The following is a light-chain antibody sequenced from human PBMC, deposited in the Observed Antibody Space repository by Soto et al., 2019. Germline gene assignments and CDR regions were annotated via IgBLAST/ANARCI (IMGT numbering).Light chain of an antibody. CDR1: QTISSC. CDR3: QHYNSYSEA. V-gene: IGKV1-5*03. Sequence: DIQITPSPSTLSGSVVDIVTITLPASQTISSCLAWYQQKPGKAPKLLVYKASTLKSGVPSRFSGSGSGTEFTLTISSLQPDDFATYYCQHYNSYSEAFGQGTKVDI. J-gene: IGKJ1*01. CDR2: KAS.